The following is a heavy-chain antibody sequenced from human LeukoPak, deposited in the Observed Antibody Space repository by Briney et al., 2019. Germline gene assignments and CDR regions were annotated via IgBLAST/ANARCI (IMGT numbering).Heavy chain of an antibody. V-gene: IGHV3-23*01. CDR1: GFTFSSYA. D-gene: IGHD3-16*02. Sequence: GGSLRLSCAASGFTFSSYAMSWVRQAPGKGLEWVSAIGGSGGSTYYADSVKGRFTISRDNSKNTLYLQMNSLRAEDTAVYYCAKDQRVWGSYRFPDYYGMDVWGQGTTVTVSS. CDR3: AKDQRVWGSYRFPDYYGMDV. J-gene: IGHJ6*02. CDR2: IGGSGGST.